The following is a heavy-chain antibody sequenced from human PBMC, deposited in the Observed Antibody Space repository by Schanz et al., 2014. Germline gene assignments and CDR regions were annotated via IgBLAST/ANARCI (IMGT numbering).Heavy chain of an antibody. CDR1: GFTFRSYG. J-gene: IGHJ3*02. V-gene: IGHV3-33*01. CDR2: ISYDGSSK. Sequence: QVQLVESGGGVVQPGRSLRLSCAASGFTFRSYGMHWVRQAPGKGLEWVALISYDGSSKNHADSVQGRFTISRDNSKNGLYLQMDSLRAEDTAVYYCARGIITMVRGGDVGAFDIWGQGTMVTVSS. CDR3: ARGIITMVRGGDVGAFDI. D-gene: IGHD3-10*01.